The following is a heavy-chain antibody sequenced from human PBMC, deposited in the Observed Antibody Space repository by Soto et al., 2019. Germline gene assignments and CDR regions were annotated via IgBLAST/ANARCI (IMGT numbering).Heavy chain of an antibody. V-gene: IGHV3-33*01. D-gene: IGHD6-6*01. J-gene: IGHJ4*02. CDR3: ARGLLGVYSSSSFVDY. CDR2: IWYDGSNK. Sequence: ESGGGVVQPGRSLRLSCAASGFTFSSYGMHWVRQAPGKGLEWVAVIWYDGSNKYYADSVKGRFTISRDNSKNTLYLQMNSLRAEDTAVYYCARGLLGVYSSSSFVDYWGQGTLVTVSS. CDR1: GFTFSSYG.